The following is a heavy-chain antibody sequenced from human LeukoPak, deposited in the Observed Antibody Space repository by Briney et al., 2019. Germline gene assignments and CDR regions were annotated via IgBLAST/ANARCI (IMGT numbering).Heavy chain of an antibody. J-gene: IGHJ4*02. D-gene: IGHD1-7*01. Sequence: GGSLRLSCAASGFTFSSYAMSWVRQAPGKGLEWVSAISGSGGSTYYAASVKGRFTISRDNSKNTLYLQMNSLRAEDTAVYYCAKSYWNSTSLDYWGQGTLVTVSS. CDR1: GFTFSSYA. CDR3: AKSYWNSTSLDY. V-gene: IGHV3-23*01. CDR2: ISGSGGST.